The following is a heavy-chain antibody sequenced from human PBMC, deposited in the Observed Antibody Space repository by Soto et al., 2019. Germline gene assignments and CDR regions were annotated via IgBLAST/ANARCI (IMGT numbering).Heavy chain of an antibody. V-gene: IGHV4-31*03. CDR3: ARDPSGIAAEGLFDP. J-gene: IGHJ5*02. D-gene: IGHD6-13*01. CDR1: GGSIRSGGYY. CDR2: IYYSGST. Sequence: QVQLQESGPGLVKPSQTLSLTCTVSGGSIRSGGYYWSWIRQHPGKGLEWIGYIYYSGSTYYNPSLKNRVTISVDTSKNQFSLKLSSVTVADTAVYYCARDPSGIAAEGLFDPWGQGTLVTVSS.